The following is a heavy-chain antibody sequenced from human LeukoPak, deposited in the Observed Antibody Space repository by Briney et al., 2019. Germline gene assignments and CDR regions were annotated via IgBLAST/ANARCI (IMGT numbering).Heavy chain of an antibody. V-gene: IGHV1-18*01. J-gene: IGHJ4*02. Sequence: ASVKVSCKASGYTFTSYGISWVRQAPGRGLEWMGWISAYNGNTNYAQKLQGRVTMTTDTSTSTAYMELRSLRSDDTAVYYCARAKYYDSSGYYSPDYWGQGTLVTVSS. D-gene: IGHD3-22*01. CDR2: ISAYNGNT. CDR3: ARAKYYDSSGYYSPDY. CDR1: GYTFTSYG.